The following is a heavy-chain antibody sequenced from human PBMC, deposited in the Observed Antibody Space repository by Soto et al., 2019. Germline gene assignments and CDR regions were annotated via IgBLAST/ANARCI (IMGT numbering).Heavy chain of an antibody. D-gene: IGHD3-10*01. J-gene: IGHJ6*02. CDR2: MYYTGTT. CDR3: ASPGIRFGNKRDV. V-gene: IGHV4-59*01. CDR1: GDSISSDY. Sequence: SETLSLTCSVSGDSISSDYWSWIRQPPGKGLEWIGYMYYTGTTNYNPSLRSRVTISLDTSKKQFSLKLSSVTAADTAVYYCASPGIRFGNKRDVGGQGTRVTVSS.